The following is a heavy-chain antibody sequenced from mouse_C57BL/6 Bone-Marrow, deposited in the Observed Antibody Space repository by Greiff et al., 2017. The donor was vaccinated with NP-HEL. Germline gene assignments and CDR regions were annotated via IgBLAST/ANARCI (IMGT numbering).Heavy chain of an antibody. Sequence: EVQLQQSGPELVKPGASVKISCKASGYTFTDYYMNWVKQSHGKSLEWIGDINPNNGGTSYNQKFKGKATLTVDKSSSTAYMELRSLTSEDSAVYYCASTVVGDHYAMDYWGQGTSVTVSS. CDR1: GYTFTDYY. V-gene: IGHV1-26*01. CDR2: INPNNGGT. D-gene: IGHD1-1*01. J-gene: IGHJ4*01. CDR3: ASTVVGDHYAMDY.